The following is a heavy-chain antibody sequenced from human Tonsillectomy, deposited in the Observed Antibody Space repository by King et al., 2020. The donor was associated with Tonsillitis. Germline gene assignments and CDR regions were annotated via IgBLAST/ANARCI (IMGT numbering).Heavy chain of an antibody. D-gene: IGHD6-19*01. CDR3: ARVGYSSGWYRH. Sequence: QLVQSGGGLIQPGGSLRLSCAASGFTVSSNYMSWVRQSPGKWLECVSDIYSGGNTYYADSVKGRFTISRDNSKNTLYLQMNSLRAEDTAVYYCARVGYSSGWYRHWGQGTLVTVSS. CDR2: IYSGGNT. V-gene: IGHV3-53*01. J-gene: IGHJ1*01. CDR1: GFTVSSNY.